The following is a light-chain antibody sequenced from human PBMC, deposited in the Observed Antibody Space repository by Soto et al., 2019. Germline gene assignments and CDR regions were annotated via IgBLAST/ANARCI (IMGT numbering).Light chain of an antibody. CDR3: QKYNTAPYT. Sequence: DIQMTQSPSSLSASVGDTVTLTCRASQGFTNYIAWYQQKPGKAPKLLIYAASTLQSGVPPRFSGSGSGTHFTLTISSLQPEDAATYYCQKYNTAPYTFGQGTRLEIK. V-gene: IGKV1-27*01. CDR2: AAS. CDR1: QGFTNY. J-gene: IGKJ5*01.